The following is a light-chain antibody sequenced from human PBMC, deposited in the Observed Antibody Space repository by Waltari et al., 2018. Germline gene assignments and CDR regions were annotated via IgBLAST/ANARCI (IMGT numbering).Light chain of an antibody. CDR2: GAS. J-gene: IGKJ4*01. Sequence: IVMTQSPATLSVSPGEGATLSCRASQKEANNLAWCQQKSGQAPRPLIYGASTRATGIPVRLSGSGSGTGVAFTISSLQSEDSAVCYCQHYSDLPLTFGGGTKVEI. V-gene: IGKV3D-15*01. CDR3: QHYSDLPLT. CDR1: QKEANN.